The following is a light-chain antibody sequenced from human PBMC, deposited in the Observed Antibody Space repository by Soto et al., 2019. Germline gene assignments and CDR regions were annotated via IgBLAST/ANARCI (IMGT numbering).Light chain of an antibody. V-gene: IGLV7-46*01. J-gene: IGLJ1*01. CDR1: TGAVTSGHY. CDR3: LLSYSGARGISDV. CDR2: DTS. Sequence: QAVVTQEPSLTVSPGGTVTLTCGSSTGAVTSGHYPYWFQQKPGQAPRTLIYDTSNKHSWTPPRFSGSLLGGKAALTLSGAQPEDEAEYYCLLSYSGARGISDVFGTGTKVTVL.